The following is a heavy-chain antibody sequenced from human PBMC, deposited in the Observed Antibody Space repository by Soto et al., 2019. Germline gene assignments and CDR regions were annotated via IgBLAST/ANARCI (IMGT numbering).Heavy chain of an antibody. D-gene: IGHD6-19*01. CDR3: ARGMTVAANWFDS. V-gene: IGHV3-7*01. CDR1: GFTFSTYW. CDR2: IKQDGSEK. Sequence: EVQLVESGGGLVQPGGSLRLSCAASGFTFSTYWINWVRQAPGKGLEWVANIKQDGSEKYYVDSVKGRFTISRDNAKNSMYLLMYSLRAEDPAVYYCARGMTVAANWFDSWGQGIQVTVYS. J-gene: IGHJ5*01.